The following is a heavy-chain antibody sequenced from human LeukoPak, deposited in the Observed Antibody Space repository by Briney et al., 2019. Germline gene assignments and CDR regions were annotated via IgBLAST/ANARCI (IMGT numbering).Heavy chain of an antibody. CDR2: ISGSGANT. Sequence: GGSLRLSCAASGFTFSTYSMSWVRLAPGKGLEWVSGISGSGANTYYADSVKGRFTIPRDNSKNTLYLQMNSLRAEDTAVFYCAKYPASGGYFDYWGQGTLVTVSS. CDR1: GFTFSTYS. V-gene: IGHV3-23*01. CDR3: AKYPASGGYFDY. D-gene: IGHD6-13*01. J-gene: IGHJ4*02.